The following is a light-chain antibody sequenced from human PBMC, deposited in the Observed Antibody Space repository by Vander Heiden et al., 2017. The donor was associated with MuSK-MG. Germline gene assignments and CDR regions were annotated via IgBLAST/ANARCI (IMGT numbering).Light chain of an antibody. J-gene: IGKJ4*01. Sequence: EIVMTQSPATVSVSPGERATLSCRASQNVNNNLAWYQQKPGQAPRLLIYDVGTRATGIPARFSGSGYGTEFTLTISSRQSEDFAVYYCQQYNNWPPLTFGGGTKVEIK. V-gene: IGKV3-15*01. CDR3: QQYNNWPPLT. CDR2: DVG. CDR1: QNVNNN.